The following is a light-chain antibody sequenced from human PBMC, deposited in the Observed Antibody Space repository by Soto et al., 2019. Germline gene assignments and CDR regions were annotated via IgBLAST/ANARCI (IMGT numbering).Light chain of an antibody. CDR3: QSYDSGLSAVI. Sequence: QAVVTQPPSVSGAPGQRVTISCTGSSSNIGAGYDVHWYQQLPGTAPKLLIYDNSNRPSGVPDRFSGSKSDTSASLAITGLQAEDETDYYCQSYDSGLSAVIFGGGTKVTVL. CDR1: SSNIGAGYD. J-gene: IGLJ2*01. CDR2: DNS. V-gene: IGLV1-40*01.